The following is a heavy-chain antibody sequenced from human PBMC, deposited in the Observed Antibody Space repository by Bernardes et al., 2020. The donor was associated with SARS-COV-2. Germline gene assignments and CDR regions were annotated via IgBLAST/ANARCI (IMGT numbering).Heavy chain of an antibody. J-gene: IGHJ6*02. D-gene: IGHD2-21*02. Sequence: SETLSLTCTVSGGSISSSNYYWGWIRQPPGKGLEWIGSIYSSGSSYYNPSLQSRVRESVDTSKNQFSLRLSFVSAADTAVYYCAGSSCGIDCYIGGLRSWDYGMDVWGQGTTVIVSS. CDR3: AGSSCGIDCYIGGLRSWDYGMDV. CDR2: IYSSGSS. CDR1: GGSISSSNYY. V-gene: IGHV4-39*01.